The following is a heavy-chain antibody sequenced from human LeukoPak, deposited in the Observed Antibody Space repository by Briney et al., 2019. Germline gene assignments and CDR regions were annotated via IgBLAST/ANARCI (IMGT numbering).Heavy chain of an antibody. CDR1: GGSFSGYY. D-gene: IGHD4-17*01. Sequence: SETLSLTCAVYGGSFSGYYWSWIRQPPGKGLEWIGEINHSGSTNYNPSLKSRVTISIDTSKNQFSLKLSSVTTADTDIYYCARDLVTVTKAFDIWGQGTMVSVSS. J-gene: IGHJ3*02. CDR3: ARDLVTVTKAFDI. V-gene: IGHV4-34*01. CDR2: INHSGST.